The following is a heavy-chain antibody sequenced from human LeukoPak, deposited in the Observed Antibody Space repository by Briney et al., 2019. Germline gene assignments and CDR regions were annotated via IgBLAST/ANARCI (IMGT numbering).Heavy chain of an antibody. V-gene: IGHV3-11*01. J-gene: IGHJ6*02. CDR2: ISRGGSTI. D-gene: IGHD4-17*01. Sequence: GGSLRLSCAASGFTFSDYYMSWIRQAPGKGLEWVSYISRGGSTIYYADSVKGRFTISKDDAKNSLYLQMNSLRAEDTAVYYCAGEVNTVTALYGMDVWGQGTTVTVSS. CDR1: GFTFSDYY. CDR3: AGEVNTVTALYGMDV.